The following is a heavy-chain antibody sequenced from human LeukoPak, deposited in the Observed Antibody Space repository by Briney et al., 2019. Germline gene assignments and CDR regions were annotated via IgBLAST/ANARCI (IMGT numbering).Heavy chain of an antibody. V-gene: IGHV1-18*01. CDR1: GYTFTSYG. D-gene: IGHD3-22*01. CDR3: ARGYDSSGYYYAPFDY. CDR2: ISPYSGNT. J-gene: IGHJ4*02. Sequence: ASVKVSCKASGYTFTSYGINWVRQAPGQGLDWMGWISPYSGNTNYAQNFQGRVTMTTDTSTSTAYMELRSLRSDDTAVYYCARGYDSSGYYYAPFDYWGQGTLVTVSS.